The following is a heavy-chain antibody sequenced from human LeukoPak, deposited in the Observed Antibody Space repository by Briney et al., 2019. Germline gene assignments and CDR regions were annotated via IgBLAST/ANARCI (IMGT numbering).Heavy chain of an antibody. Sequence: PGGSLRLSCAASGCTFSSYGMHWVRQAPGKGLEWVAFIRYDGSNKYYADSVKGRFTISRDNSKNTLYLQMNNLRAEDTAMYYCAKDNHYSDSGTYYYYFDSWGQGTLVTVSS. D-gene: IGHD3-22*01. CDR2: IRYDGSNK. CDR1: GCTFSSYG. V-gene: IGHV3-30*02. J-gene: IGHJ4*02. CDR3: AKDNHYSDSGTYYYYFDS.